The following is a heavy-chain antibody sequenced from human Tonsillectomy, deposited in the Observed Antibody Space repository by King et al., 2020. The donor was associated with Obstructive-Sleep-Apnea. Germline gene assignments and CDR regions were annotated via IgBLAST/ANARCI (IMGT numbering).Heavy chain of an antibody. J-gene: IGHJ6*02. CDR2: ISGSGGST. Sequence: VQLVESGGGLVQPGGSLRLSCAASGFTFSSYAMNWVRQAPGKGLEWVSGISGSGGSTYYADSVKGRFTISRDNSKNTLYVQMNSLRAEDAAVYYCAKSGFGSGRSYYYYDMDVWGQGTTVTVSS. CDR1: GFTFSSYA. D-gene: IGHD3-10*01. V-gene: IGHV3-23*04. CDR3: AKSGFGSGRSYYYYDMDV.